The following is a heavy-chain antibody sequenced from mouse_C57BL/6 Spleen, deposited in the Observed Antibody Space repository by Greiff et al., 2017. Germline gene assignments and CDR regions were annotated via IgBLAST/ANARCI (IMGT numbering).Heavy chain of an antibody. Sequence: QVQLQQPGAELVRPGSSVKLSCKASGYTFTSYWMHWVKQRPIQGLEWIGNIDPSDSETHYNQKFKDKATLTVDKSSSTAYMQLVSLTSEDSAVYYCARSETAQATSFAYWGQTTLVTVSA. V-gene: IGHV1-52*01. D-gene: IGHD3-2*02. CDR3: ARSETAQATSFAY. J-gene: IGHJ3*01. CDR2: IDPSDSET. CDR1: GYTFTSYW.